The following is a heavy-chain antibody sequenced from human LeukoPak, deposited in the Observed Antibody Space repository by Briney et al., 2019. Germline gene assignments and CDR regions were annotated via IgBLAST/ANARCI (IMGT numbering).Heavy chain of an antibody. V-gene: IGHV4-59*01. CDR3: ARVYYSSSYDYWYFDL. J-gene: IGHJ2*01. CDR1: GGSISRYY. CDR2: KYYSGST. Sequence: SETLSLTCTVSGGSISRYYWSWIRQPPGKGLEWIGYKYYSGSTNYNRSLKSRVTISVDTSKNQFSLKLSSVTAADTAVYYCARVYYSSSYDYWYFDLWGRGTLVTVSS. D-gene: IGHD6-13*01.